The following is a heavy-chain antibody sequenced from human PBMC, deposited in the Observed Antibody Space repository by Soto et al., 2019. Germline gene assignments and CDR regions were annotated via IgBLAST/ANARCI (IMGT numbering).Heavy chain of an antibody. J-gene: IGHJ4*02. CDR1: GGPISSYY. Sequence: SETLSLTCTVSGGPISSYYWSWIRQPPGKGLEWIGYIYYSGSTNYNPSLKSRVTISVDTSKNQFSLKLSSVTAADTAVYYCARLVTYYDFWSGYYDPQWYYFDYWGQGTLVTVSS. V-gene: IGHV4-59*08. CDR3: ARLVTYYDFWSGYYDPQWYYFDY. D-gene: IGHD3-3*01. CDR2: IYYSGST.